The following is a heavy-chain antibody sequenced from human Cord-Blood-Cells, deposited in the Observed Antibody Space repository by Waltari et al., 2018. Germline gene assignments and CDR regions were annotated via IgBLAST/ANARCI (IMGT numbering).Heavy chain of an antibody. CDR1: GGSFSGSY. V-gene: IGHV4-34*01. CDR2: INHSGST. Sequence: QVQLQQWGAGLLKPSETLSLTCAVYGGSFSGSYWSWIRQPPGKGLEWIGEINHSGSTNYSPSLKSRVTISVDTSKNQFSLKLSSVTAADTAVYYCASLNYDILTGYYFDYWGQGTLVTVSS. J-gene: IGHJ4*02. D-gene: IGHD3-9*01. CDR3: ASLNYDILTGYYFDY.